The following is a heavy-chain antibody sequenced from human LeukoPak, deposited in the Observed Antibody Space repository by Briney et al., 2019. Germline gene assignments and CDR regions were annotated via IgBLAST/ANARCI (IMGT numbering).Heavy chain of an antibody. Sequence: PSETLSLTCTVSGGSISSYYWSWIRQPPGKGLEWIGYIYYSGSTNYNPSLKSRVTISVDTSKNQFSLKLSSVTAADTAVYYCARETAVAGTIRGVAFDIWGQGTMVTVSS. CDR1: GGSISSYY. CDR3: ARETAVAGTIRGVAFDI. CDR2: IYYSGST. D-gene: IGHD6-19*01. V-gene: IGHV4-59*01. J-gene: IGHJ3*02.